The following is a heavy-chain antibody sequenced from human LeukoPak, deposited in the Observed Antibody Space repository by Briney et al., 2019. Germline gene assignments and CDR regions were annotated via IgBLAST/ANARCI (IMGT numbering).Heavy chain of an antibody. J-gene: IGHJ6*03. Sequence: SVKVSCKASGGTFSSYAISWVRQAPGQGLEWMGGIIPIFGTANYAQKFQGRVTITADESTSAAYMELSSLRSEDTAVYYCASGKYNWNDEDYYYYYYMDVWGKGTTVTVSS. CDR2: IIPIFGTA. V-gene: IGHV1-69*13. D-gene: IGHD1-1*01. CDR1: GGTFSSYA. CDR3: ASGKYNWNDEDYYYYYYMDV.